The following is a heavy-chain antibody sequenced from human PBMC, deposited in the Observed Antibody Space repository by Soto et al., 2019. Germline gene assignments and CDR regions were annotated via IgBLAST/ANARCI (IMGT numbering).Heavy chain of an antibody. V-gene: IGHV3-30*18. CDR3: AKDSYQLLYGMDV. D-gene: IGHD2-2*01. CDR2: ISYDGSNK. J-gene: IGHJ6*02. Sequence: PGGSLRLSCAASGFTFSSYGMHWVRQAPGKGLEWVAVISYDGSNKYYADSVKGRFTISRDNSKNTLYLQMNSLRAEDTAVYYCAKDSYQLLYGMDVWGQGTTVTVSS. CDR1: GFTFSSYG.